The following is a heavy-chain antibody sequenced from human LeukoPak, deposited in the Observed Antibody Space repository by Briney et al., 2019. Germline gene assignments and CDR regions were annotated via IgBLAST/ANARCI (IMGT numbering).Heavy chain of an antibody. CDR3: ASRYSYGVEYYFDY. Sequence: HGESLKISCKASGYSFSNYWIGWVRQVPGKGLEWMGIVYPGDSDTRYSPSFQGQVTISADKSISTAYLQWSSLKASDTAMYYCASRYSYGVEYYFDYWGQGTLVTVS. V-gene: IGHV5-51*01. CDR1: GYSFSNYW. D-gene: IGHD5-18*01. J-gene: IGHJ4*02. CDR2: VYPGDSDT.